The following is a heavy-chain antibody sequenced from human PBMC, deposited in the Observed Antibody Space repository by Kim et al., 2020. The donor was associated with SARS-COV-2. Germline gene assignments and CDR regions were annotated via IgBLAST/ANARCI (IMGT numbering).Heavy chain of an antibody. V-gene: IGHV3-33*01. CDR2: IWYDGSNK. D-gene: IGHD3-9*01. CDR3: ARDGPPRYYDILTGYHRGWFDP. Sequence: GGSLRLSCAASGFTFSSYGMHWVRQAPGKGLEWVAVIWYDGSNKYYADSVKGRFTISRDNSKNTLYLQMNSLRAEDTAVYYCARDGPPRYYDILTGYHRGWFDPWGQGTLVTVSS. J-gene: IGHJ5*02. CDR1: GFTFSSYG.